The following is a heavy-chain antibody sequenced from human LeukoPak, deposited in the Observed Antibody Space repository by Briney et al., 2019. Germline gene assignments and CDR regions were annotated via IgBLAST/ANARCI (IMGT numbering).Heavy chain of an antibody. J-gene: IGHJ5*02. V-gene: IGHV1-46*01. CDR3: ARDNSVGDNAWWFDP. CDR1: GYTFTSYY. D-gene: IGHD1-26*01. CDR2: INPTGGST. Sequence: GASVKVSCKASGYTFTSYYMHWVRQAPGQGLEWMGLINPTGGSTGYAQKFQGIVTMTRDMSTSTDYMELSSLRSEDTAIYYCARDNSVGDNAWWFDPWGQGTLVTVSS.